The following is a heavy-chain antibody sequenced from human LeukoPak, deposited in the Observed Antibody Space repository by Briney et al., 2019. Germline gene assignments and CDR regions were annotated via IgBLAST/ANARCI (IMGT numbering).Heavy chain of an antibody. CDR2: IYRGGSA. D-gene: IGHD1-26*01. Sequence: SETLSLTCTVSGDSISNSRWWTWVRHSPGKGLEWIGEIYRGGSAKYNPSPKSRVTMSMDKSKNQFSLELNSVTAADTAVYYCARVGYNGFGVLDYWGQGNLVTVSS. CDR3: ARVGYNGFGVLDY. CDR1: GDSISNSRW. J-gene: IGHJ4*02. V-gene: IGHV4-4*02.